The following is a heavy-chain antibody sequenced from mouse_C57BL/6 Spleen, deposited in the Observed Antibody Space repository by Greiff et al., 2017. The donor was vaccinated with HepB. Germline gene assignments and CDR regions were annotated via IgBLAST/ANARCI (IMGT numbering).Heavy chain of an antibody. D-gene: IGHD1-1*01. CDR1: GYTFTSYW. CDR3: ASNYGSSPFDY. CDR2: IDPSDSYT. Sequence: QVQLQQSGAELVKPGASVKLSCKASGYTFTSYWMQWVKQRPGQGLEWIGEIDPSDSYTNYNQKFKGKATLTVDTSSSTAYMQLSSLTSEVSAVYYCASNYGSSPFDYWGQGTTLTVSS. J-gene: IGHJ2*01. V-gene: IGHV1-50*01.